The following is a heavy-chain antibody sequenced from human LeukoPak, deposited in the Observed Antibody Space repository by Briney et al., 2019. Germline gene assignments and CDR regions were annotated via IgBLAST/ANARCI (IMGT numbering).Heavy chain of an antibody. Sequence: KPSETLSLTCSVSGGSIGSYYWNWIRQPPGKGLEWIGCIHYSGYISYNPSLESRVTISADTSKDQFSLKMSSVTAADTALYYCARWQGDSSNWGRTRGYGMDVWGQGITVIVSS. CDR1: GGSIGSYY. CDR3: ARWQGDSSNWGRTRGYGMDV. D-gene: IGHD6-13*01. CDR2: IHYSGYI. V-gene: IGHV4-59*01. J-gene: IGHJ6*02.